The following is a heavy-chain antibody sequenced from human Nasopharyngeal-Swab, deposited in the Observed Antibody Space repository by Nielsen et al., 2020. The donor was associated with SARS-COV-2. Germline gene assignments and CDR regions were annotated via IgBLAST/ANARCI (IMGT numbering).Heavy chain of an antibody. J-gene: IGHJ4*02. CDR3: ARDAYYYDSSGYYYNPWGY. CDR2: IYYSGST. Sequence: SETLSLTCTVSGGSISSYYWSWIRQPPGKGLEWIGYIYYSGSTNYNPSLKSRVTISVDTSKNQFSLKLSSVTAADTAVYYCARDAYYYDSSGYYYNPWGYWGQGTLVTVSS. V-gene: IGHV4-59*12. D-gene: IGHD3-22*01. CDR1: GGSISSYY.